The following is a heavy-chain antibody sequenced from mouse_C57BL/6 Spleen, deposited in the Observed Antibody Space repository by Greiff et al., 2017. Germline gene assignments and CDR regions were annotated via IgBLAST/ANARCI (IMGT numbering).Heavy chain of an antibody. J-gene: IGHJ2*01. CDR2: IDPETGGT. CDR3: TRYLDGYYGDY. Sequence: VQLQQSGAELVRPGASVTLSCKASGYTFTDYEMHWVKQTPVHGLEWIGAIDPETGGTAYNQKVKGKAILTADKSSSTAYMELRSLTSEDSAVYYCTRYLDGYYGDYWGQGTTLTVSS. D-gene: IGHD2-3*01. V-gene: IGHV1-15*01. CDR1: GYTFTDYE.